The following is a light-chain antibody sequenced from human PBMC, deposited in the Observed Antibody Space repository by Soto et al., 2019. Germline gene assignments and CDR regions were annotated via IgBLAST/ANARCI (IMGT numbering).Light chain of an antibody. CDR2: GAS. Sequence: EIVLTQSPGTLSVSPGERATLSCKASQSVSSNLAWYQQKPGQAPSLLIYGASTRATGIPGMFSGSGSGTEFTLTISSLHSEDFAVYYCQQYNNWWTFGQGTKVDIK. J-gene: IGKJ1*01. V-gene: IGKV3-15*01. CDR3: QQYNNWWT. CDR1: QSVSSN.